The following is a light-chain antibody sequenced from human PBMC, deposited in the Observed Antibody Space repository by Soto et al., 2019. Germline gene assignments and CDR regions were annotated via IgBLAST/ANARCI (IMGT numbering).Light chain of an antibody. CDR1: SGSVSTSYY. V-gene: IGLV8-61*01. CDR3: VLYMGSGIWV. J-gene: IGLJ3*02. CDR2: STN. Sequence: QAVVTQEPSFSVSPGGTVTLTCGLSSGSVSTSYYPSWYQQTPGQAPRTLIYSTNTRSSGVPDRFSGSILGNKAAVTITGAQADEESDYYCVLYMGSGIWVFGGGTKLTVL.